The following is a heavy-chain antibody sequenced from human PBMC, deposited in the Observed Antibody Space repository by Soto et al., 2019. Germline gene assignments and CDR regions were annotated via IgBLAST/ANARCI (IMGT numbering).Heavy chain of an antibody. Sequence: TLSLTCAVSNDSFSSSNWWSWVRQPPGKGLEWIGEIYHSGSTNYNPSLKSRVTISVDKSKNQFSLKLYSVTAADTAVYYCAKRGSSSWYWFDPWGQGTLVTVSS. CDR1: NDSFSSSNW. J-gene: IGHJ5*02. D-gene: IGHD6-13*01. V-gene: IGHV4-4*02. CDR2: IYHSGST. CDR3: AKRGSSSWYWFDP.